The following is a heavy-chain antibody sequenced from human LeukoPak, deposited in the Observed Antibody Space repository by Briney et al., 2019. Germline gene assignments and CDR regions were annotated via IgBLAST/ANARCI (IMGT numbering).Heavy chain of an antibody. Sequence: SETLSLTCAVSGGSISSYYWSWIRQPPGKGLEWIGYIYYSGSTNYNPSLKSRVTISVDTSKNQFSLKLSSVTAADTAVYYCARVDIAARPGYYYYYMDVWGKGTTVTVSS. CDR2: IYYSGST. D-gene: IGHD6-6*01. V-gene: IGHV4-59*01. CDR3: ARVDIAARPGYYYYYMDV. J-gene: IGHJ6*03. CDR1: GGSISSYY.